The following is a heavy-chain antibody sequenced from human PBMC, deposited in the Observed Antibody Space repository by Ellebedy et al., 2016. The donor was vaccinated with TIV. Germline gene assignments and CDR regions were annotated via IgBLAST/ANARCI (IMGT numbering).Heavy chain of an antibody. D-gene: IGHD6-13*01. CDR1: GFTFSSYA. CDR2: IYSGGST. CDR3: ARLYSSSWYGFDY. J-gene: IGHJ4*02. Sequence: PGGSLRLSCAASGFTFSSYAMSWVRQAPGKGLEWVSVIYSGGSTYYADSVKGRFTISRDNSKNTLYLQMNSLRAEDTAVYYCARLYSSSWYGFDYWGQGTLVTVSS. V-gene: IGHV3-66*01.